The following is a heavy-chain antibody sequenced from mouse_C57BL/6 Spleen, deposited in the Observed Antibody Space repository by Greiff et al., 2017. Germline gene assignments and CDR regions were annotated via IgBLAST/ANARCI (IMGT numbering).Heavy chain of an antibody. CDR1: GYAFSSYW. J-gene: IGHJ4*01. CDR3: ARVYYGSSYDAMDY. V-gene: IGHV1-80*01. Sequence: QVQLQQSGAELVKPGASVKISCKASGYAFSSYWMNWVKQRPGKGLEWIGQIYPGDGDTNYNGKFKGKATLTEDKSSSTAYMQLSSLTSEDSAVYFCARVYYGSSYDAMDYWGQGTSVTVSS. CDR2: IYPGDGDT. D-gene: IGHD1-1*01.